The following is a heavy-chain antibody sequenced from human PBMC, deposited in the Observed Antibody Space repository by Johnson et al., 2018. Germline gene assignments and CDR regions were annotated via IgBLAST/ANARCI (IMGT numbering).Heavy chain of an antibody. J-gene: IGHJ3*02. CDR1: GFTFSSHT. CDR2: ISRSDTYI. V-gene: IGHV3-21*01. CDR3: VRGENYFDSRGYAFDI. D-gene: IGHD3-22*01. Sequence: VQLVESGGGLVKPGGSLRLSCTASGFTFSSHTMQWVRQAPGKGLEWVSSISRSDTYIFYADSVGGRFTISRDNAKNSLYLQMTSLRAKETAVYYWVRGENYFDSRGYAFDIWGQGTMVTVSS.